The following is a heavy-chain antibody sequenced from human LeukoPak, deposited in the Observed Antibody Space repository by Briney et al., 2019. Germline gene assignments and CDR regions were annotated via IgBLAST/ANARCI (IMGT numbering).Heavy chain of an antibody. J-gene: IGHJ4*02. V-gene: IGHV3-30-3*02. Sequence: GGSLRLSCAASGFTFSSYAMHWVRQAPGKGLEWVAVISYDGSNKYYADSVKGRFTISRDNSKNTLYLQMNSLRAEDTAVYYCAKRGEDPVDLDYWGQGTLVTVSS. D-gene: IGHD3-16*01. CDR1: GFTFSSYA. CDR3: AKRGEDPVDLDY. CDR2: ISYDGSNK.